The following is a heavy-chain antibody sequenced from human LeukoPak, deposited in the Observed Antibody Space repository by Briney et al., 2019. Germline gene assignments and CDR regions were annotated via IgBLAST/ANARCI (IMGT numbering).Heavy chain of an antibody. D-gene: IGHD5-12*01. Sequence: PGGCLRLSCAASGFTFSSYSMNWGRQAQGKGLEWVSYISSSSSTIYYADSVKGRFTISRDNAKNSLYLQMNSLRDEDTAVYYCATKTRAWPDYWGQGTLVTVSS. CDR3: ATKTRAWPDY. CDR1: GFTFSSYS. V-gene: IGHV3-48*02. CDR2: ISSSSSTI. J-gene: IGHJ4*02.